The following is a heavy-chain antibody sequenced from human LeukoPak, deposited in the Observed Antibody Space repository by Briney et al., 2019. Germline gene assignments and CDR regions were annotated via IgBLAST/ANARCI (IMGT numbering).Heavy chain of an antibody. V-gene: IGHV3-13*04. CDR2: IGTTGDA. D-gene: IGHD1-26*01. CDR3: ARGIATSDYFDY. Sequence: GSLRLSCAASGFTFSTYDLHWVRQGIGKGLEWVAAIGTTGDAYYPGSVKGRFTISREDAKNSFYLQMNSLSAGDTAVYFCARGIATSDYFDYWGQGNLLSVSS. J-gene: IGHJ4*02. CDR1: GFTFSTYD.